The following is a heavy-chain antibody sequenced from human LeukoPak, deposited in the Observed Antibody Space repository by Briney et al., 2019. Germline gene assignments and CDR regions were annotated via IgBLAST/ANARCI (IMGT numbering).Heavy chain of an antibody. J-gene: IGHJ4*02. Sequence: ASVKVSCKASGYTFTSYGISWVRQAPGQGLEWMGWINAGNGNTKYSQKFQGRVTITRDTSASTAYMELSSLRSEDTAVYYCARASSGQPVDYWGQGTLVTVSS. V-gene: IGHV1-18*01. CDR1: GYTFTSYG. D-gene: IGHD6-19*01. CDR2: INAGNGNT. CDR3: ARASSGQPVDY.